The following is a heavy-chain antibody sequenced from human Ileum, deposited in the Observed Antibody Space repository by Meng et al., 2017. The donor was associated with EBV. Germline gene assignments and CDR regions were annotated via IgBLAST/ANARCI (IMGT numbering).Heavy chain of an antibody. CDR1: VGSHRSSNW. J-gene: IGHJ4*02. Sequence: ALARRLVSPSRTLSRPAPVSVGSHRSSNWCGWVRQPPGKGLEWIGEIYHSGSTNYNPSLKSRVTISVDKSKNQFSLNLSSVTAADTAVYYCARVGQWLPIDYWGQGTLVTVSS. V-gene: IGHV4-4*02. D-gene: IGHD6-19*01. CDR2: IYHSGST. CDR3: ARVGQWLPIDY.